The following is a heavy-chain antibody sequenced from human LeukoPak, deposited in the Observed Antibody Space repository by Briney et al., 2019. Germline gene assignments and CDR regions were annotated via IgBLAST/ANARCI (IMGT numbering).Heavy chain of an antibody. D-gene: IGHD4-17*01. CDR3: GKGGASDGDYEFDY. J-gene: IGHJ4*02. V-gene: IGHV3-23*01. Sequence: PGGSLRLSCAASGFTFSSYAMSWVRQAPGQGLEWVSAISRSGGSTYYADSVRGRFSISRDNSKSTLYLQMNRRRAEDTAVYYCGKGGASDGDYEFDYWGQGTLVTVSS. CDR2: ISRSGGST. CDR1: GFTFSSYA.